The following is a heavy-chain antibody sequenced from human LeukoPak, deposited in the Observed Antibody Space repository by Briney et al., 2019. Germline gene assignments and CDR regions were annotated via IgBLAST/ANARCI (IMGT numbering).Heavy chain of an antibody. D-gene: IGHD3-3*01. Sequence: SVKVSCKASGGTFSSYAISWVRQAPGEGLEWMGRIIPILGIANYAQKFQGRVTITADKSTSTAYMELRSLSSDDTAVYYCARDGRNHYDFWSGYYSDRGGYYYYGMDVWGQGTTVTVSS. CDR3: ARDGRNHYDFWSGYYSDRGGYYYYGMDV. V-gene: IGHV1-69*04. J-gene: IGHJ6*02. CDR1: GGTFSSYA. CDR2: IIPILGIA.